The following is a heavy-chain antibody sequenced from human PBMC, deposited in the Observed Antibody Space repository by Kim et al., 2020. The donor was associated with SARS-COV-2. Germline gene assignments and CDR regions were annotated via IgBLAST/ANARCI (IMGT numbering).Heavy chain of an antibody. D-gene: IGHD2-21*02. CDR2: K. Sequence: KYYVDSVQGRFTISRDNSKNTLYLQMNRLRAEDTAVYYCARAPPTDPLDYWGQGTLVTVSS. J-gene: IGHJ4*02. V-gene: IGHV3-30*01. CDR3: ARAPPTDPLDY.